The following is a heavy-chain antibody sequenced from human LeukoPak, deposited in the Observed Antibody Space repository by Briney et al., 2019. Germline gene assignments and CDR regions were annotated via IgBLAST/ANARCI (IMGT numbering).Heavy chain of an antibody. CDR1: GYTFTGYY. V-gene: IGHV1-2*02. CDR3: ARDGSYYFFSPDY. Sequence: ASVKVSCKASGYTFTGYYMHWARQAPGQGLEWMGWINPNGGGTNYAQKFQGRVTMTRDTSISTAYMELSRLRSDDTAVYYCARDGSYYFFSPDYWGQGTLVTVSS. D-gene: IGHD1-26*01. CDR2: INPNGGGT. J-gene: IGHJ4*02.